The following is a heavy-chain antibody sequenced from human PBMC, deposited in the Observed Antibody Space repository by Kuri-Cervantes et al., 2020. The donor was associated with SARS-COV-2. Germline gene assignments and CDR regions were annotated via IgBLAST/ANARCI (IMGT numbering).Heavy chain of an antibody. CDR2: INHSGST. Sequence: SETLSLTCTVSGDPMSSGNYYWSWIRQPPGKGLEWIGEINHSGSTNYNPSLKSRVTISVDTSKNQFSLKLSSVTAADTAVYYCARGGDYSYWFDPWGQGTLVTVSS. J-gene: IGHJ5*02. CDR1: GDPMSSGNYY. CDR3: ARGGDYSYWFDP. V-gene: IGHV4-39*07. D-gene: IGHD4-17*01.